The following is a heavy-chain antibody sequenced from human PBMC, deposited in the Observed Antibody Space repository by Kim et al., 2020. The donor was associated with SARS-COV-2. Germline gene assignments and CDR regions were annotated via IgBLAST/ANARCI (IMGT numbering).Heavy chain of an antibody. D-gene: IGHD1-26*01. V-gene: IGHV4-34*01. CDR2: INPSGST. CDR3: AREVGASPLPDY. J-gene: IGHJ4*02. Sequence: SETLSLTCAVNGGSFSGYYWSWIRQPPGKGLEWIGEINPSGSTNYNPSLKSRVIISVDTSKNQFSLKLSSMTAADTAAYYCAREVGASPLPDYWSQGTLVTVSS. CDR1: GGSFSGYY.